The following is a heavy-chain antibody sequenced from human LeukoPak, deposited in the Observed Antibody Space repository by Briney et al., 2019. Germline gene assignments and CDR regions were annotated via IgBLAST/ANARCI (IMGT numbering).Heavy chain of an antibody. J-gene: IGHJ4*02. CDR1: GGSISSSSYY. V-gene: IGHV4-39*01. CDR2: IYYSGST. Sequence: SETLSLTCTVSGGSISSSSYYWGWIRQPPGKGLEWIGSIYYSGSTYYDPSLKSRVTISVDTSKNQFSLKLSSVTAADTAVYYCARHSGITMVRGVKSPFDYWGQGTLVTVSS. CDR3: ARHSGITMVRGVKSPFDY. D-gene: IGHD3-10*01.